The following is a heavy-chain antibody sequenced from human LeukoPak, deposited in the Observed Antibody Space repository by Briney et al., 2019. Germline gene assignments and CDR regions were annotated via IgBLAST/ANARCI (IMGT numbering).Heavy chain of an antibody. CDR2: INSDGSST. CDR1: GFTFSSYW. J-gene: IGHJ4*02. D-gene: IGHD2-2*02. Sequence: PGGSLRLSCAVSGFTFSSYWMPWVRQAPGKGLVWVSRINSDGSSTSYADSVKGRFTISRDNAKNTLYLQMNSLRAEDTAVYYCARESEKYCSSTSCYTGFDYWGQGTLVTVSS. V-gene: IGHV3-74*01. CDR3: ARESEKYCSSTSCYTGFDY.